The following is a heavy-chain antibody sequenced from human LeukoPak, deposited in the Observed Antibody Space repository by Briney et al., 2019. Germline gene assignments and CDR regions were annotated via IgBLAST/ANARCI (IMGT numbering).Heavy chain of an antibody. D-gene: IGHD4-17*01. Sequence: QAGGSLRLSCAASGFTFSSYGMHWVRQAPGKGLEWVAVIWYDGSNKYYADSVKGRFTISRDNSKNTLYLQMNGLRAEDTAVYYCARRLDYGDYLDYWGQGTLVTVSS. CDR1: GFTFSSYG. V-gene: IGHV3-33*01. CDR3: ARRLDYGDYLDY. CDR2: IWYDGSNK. J-gene: IGHJ4*02.